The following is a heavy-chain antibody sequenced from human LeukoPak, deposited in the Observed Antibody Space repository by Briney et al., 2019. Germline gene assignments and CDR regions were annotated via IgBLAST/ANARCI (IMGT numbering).Heavy chain of an antibody. Sequence: SVKFSCKASGGTFSSYAISWVRQAPGQGLEWMGGIIPIFGTANYAQKFQGTVTITADESTSTAYMELSSLRSEDTAVYYCAREDCSGGSCYYFDYWGQGTLVTVSS. CDR2: IIPIFGTA. CDR1: GGTFSSYA. D-gene: IGHD2-15*01. V-gene: IGHV1-69*13. J-gene: IGHJ4*02. CDR3: AREDCSGGSCYYFDY.